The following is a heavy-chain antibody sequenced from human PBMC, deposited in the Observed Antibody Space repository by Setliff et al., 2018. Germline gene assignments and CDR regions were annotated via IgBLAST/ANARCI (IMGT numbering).Heavy chain of an antibody. D-gene: IGHD3-10*01. V-gene: IGHV4-31*03. Sequence: SETMSLTCTVSGGSISSGGYYWSWIRQHPGKGRDWIVYIYYSGSTYYNPSLKSRVTIAVDTSKNQFSLKSSSVTAADTAVYYCARVGVLWFGELLGAIDIWGQGTMVTVSS. CDR2: IYYSGST. CDR1: GGSISSGGYY. J-gene: IGHJ3*02. CDR3: ARVGVLWFGELLGAIDI.